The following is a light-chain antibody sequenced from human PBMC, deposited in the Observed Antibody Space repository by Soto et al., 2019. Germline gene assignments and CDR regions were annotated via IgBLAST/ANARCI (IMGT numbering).Light chain of an antibody. Sequence: QSALTQPASVSGSPGQSITIPCSGTRNDIGNYNSVSWYRQSPGKAPKLIIYGVTNRPSGISDRFSGSKSGNTASLTISGLQPEDEADYYCGSYTTYSPFVFGSGTKLTVL. CDR2: GVT. J-gene: IGLJ1*01. CDR3: GSYTTYSPFV. V-gene: IGLV2-14*01. CDR1: RNDIGNYNS.